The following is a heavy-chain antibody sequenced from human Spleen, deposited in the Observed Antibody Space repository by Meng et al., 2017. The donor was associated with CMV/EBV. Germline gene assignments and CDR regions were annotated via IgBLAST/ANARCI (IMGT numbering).Heavy chain of an antibody. CDR2: IIPMFGIT. CDR1: FKSYR. D-gene: IGHD5-12*01. CDR3: ARPKSRGYSGYDPFDY. V-gene: IGHV1-69*05. Sequence: FKSYRISWVRQAPGQGLEWMGGIIPMFGITNYAQKFQGRITITTDETTDESTGAAYMELSSLRSEDTAVYYCARPKSRGYSGYDPFDYWGRGTLVTVSS. J-gene: IGHJ4*02.